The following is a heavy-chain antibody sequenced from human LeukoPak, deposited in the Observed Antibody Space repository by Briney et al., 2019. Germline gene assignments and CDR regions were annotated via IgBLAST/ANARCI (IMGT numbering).Heavy chain of an antibody. CDR2: ISAYNGNT. Sequence: ASVKVSCKASGGTFSSYAISWVRQAPGQGLEWMGWISAYNGNTNYAQKLQGRVTMTTDTSTSTAYMELRSLRSDDTAVYYCARGKVPPLTPLIDYWGQGTLVTVSS. V-gene: IGHV1-18*01. CDR1: GGTFSSYA. D-gene: IGHD1-14*01. J-gene: IGHJ4*02. CDR3: ARGKVPPLTPLIDY.